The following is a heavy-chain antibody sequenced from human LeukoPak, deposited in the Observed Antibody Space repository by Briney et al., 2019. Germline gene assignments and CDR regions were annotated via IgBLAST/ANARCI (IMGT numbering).Heavy chain of an antibody. Sequence: GGSLRLSCVASGLPIADFAMHSVRQAPGKGLEWVSLISGDGVSTFYADSVKGRFSISRDNSKNSLSLEMNSLRTEDTAMYYCARESGKFDYWGQGTLVAVSS. J-gene: IGHJ4*02. V-gene: IGHV3-43*02. CDR3: ARESGKFDY. CDR2: ISGDGVST. CDR1: GLPIADFA.